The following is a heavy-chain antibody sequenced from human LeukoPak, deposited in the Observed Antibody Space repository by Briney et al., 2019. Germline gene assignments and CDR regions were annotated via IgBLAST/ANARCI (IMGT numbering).Heavy chain of an antibody. V-gene: IGHV4-4*07. CDR3: AREPRGNCSSTSCPSYYYMDV. D-gene: IGHD2-2*01. J-gene: IGHJ6*03. Sequence: PSETLSLTCTVSGGSINNYYWGWIRQRAREGLGWGGRIYTSGSTKYNPSLKSRVTMSIDTSKSQFSLTLNSVTATDTAVYYCAREPRGNCSSTSCPSYYYMDVWGKGTTVTVSS. CDR2: IYTSGST. CDR1: GGSINNYY.